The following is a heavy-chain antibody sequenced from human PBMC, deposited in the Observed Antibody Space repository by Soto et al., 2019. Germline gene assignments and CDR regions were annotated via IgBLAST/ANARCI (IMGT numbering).Heavy chain of an antibody. D-gene: IGHD2-21*02. CDR1: GGSVNSRSYY. V-gene: IGHV4-39*01. Sequence: ESLCRTGPVTGGSVNSRSYYGGWIRQPPGKGLEWIGSIYYSGRTYNNPSLRSRVSMSIDTSKDQFSLKLKSVTAADTALYFCERQRTSVVTQAYFDVWGPGSLVTVYS. CDR2: IYYSGRT. J-gene: IGHJ4*02. CDR3: ERQRTSVVTQAYFDV.